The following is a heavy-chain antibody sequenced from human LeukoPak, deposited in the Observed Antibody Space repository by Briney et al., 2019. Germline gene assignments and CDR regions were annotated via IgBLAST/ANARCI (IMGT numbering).Heavy chain of an antibody. CDR3: AREYVTPEGFDY. D-gene: IGHD1-14*01. J-gene: IGHJ4*02. V-gene: IGHV1-2*02. CDR2: INPNSGGT. Sequence: ASVKVSCKASGYTFTGYYMHWVRQAPGQGLEWMGWINPNSGGTNYAQKFQGRVTMTRDTSISTAYMELSRLRPDDTAVYYCAREYVTPEGFDYWGQGTLVTVSS. CDR1: GYTFTGYY.